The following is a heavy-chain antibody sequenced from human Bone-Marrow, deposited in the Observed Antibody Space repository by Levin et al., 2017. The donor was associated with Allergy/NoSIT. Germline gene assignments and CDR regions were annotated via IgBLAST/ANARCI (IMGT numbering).Heavy chain of an antibody. D-gene: IGHD6-6*01. CDR2: ISFDGRSK. V-gene: IGHV3-30*09. J-gene: IGHJ4*02. CDR3: ARQPEFSSSLPWIYSHIFFDY. Sequence: GESLKISCAASGFTFNNYAMHWVRQAPNRGLEWVAVISFDGRSKYYIDSVRDRFGVSRDNSKNTLYLQMTSLRPEDTAVYYCARQPEFSSSLPWIYSHIFFDYWGQGTLVTVSS. CDR1: GFTFNNYA.